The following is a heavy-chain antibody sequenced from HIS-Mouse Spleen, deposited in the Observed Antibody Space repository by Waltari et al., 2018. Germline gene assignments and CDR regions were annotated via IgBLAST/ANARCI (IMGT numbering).Heavy chain of an antibody. J-gene: IGHJ2*01. Sequence: QLQLQESGPGLVKPSETLSLTCTVSGGSISSSSYYWGWIRQPPGKGLEWIGSIYYSGRTHNNPSLKSLVTIAVDTSKNQFSLKLSSVTAADTAVYYCAREIPYSSSWYDWYFDLWGRGTLVTVSS. V-gene: IGHV4-39*07. CDR2: IYYSGRT. D-gene: IGHD6-13*01. CDR3: AREIPYSSSWYDWYFDL. CDR1: GGSISSSSYY.